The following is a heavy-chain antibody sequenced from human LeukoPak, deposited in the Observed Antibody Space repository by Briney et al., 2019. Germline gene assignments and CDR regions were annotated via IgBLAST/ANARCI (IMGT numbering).Heavy chain of an antibody. V-gene: IGHV4-30-4*01. D-gene: IGHD3-3*01. CDR3: ARGVFWSSYYVY. CDR2: IYSTGST. Sequence: SSETLSLTCTVSGASISNGDYYWSWIRQPPGKGLEWIGYIYSTGSTSHNPSLRNPITISLDTSKNQFSLKLSSVTAADTAVYYCARGVFWSSYYVYWGQGTQVTVSS. CDR1: GASISNGDYY. J-gene: IGHJ4*02.